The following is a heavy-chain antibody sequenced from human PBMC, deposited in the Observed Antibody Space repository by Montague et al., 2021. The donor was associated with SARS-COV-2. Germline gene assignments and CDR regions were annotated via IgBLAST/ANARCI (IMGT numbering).Heavy chain of an antibody. CDR3: AMRGGALDAFDI. CDR1: GGSIRTSSYY. Sequence: SETLSLTCTVSGGSIRTSSYYWVWIRQRPGKGLDWIVSNYYSGSTYYNPSLKSRVTISVDTSKNQFSLKLSSVTAADTAVYYCAMRGGALDAFDIWGQGTMVIVSS. V-gene: IGHV4-39*01. J-gene: IGHJ3*02. D-gene: IGHD4-17*01. CDR2: NYYSGST.